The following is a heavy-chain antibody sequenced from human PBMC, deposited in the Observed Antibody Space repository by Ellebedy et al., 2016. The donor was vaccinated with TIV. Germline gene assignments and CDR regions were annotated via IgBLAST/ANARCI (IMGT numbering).Heavy chain of an antibody. J-gene: IGHJ4*02. D-gene: IGHD2-15*01. CDR2: ISDSGANT. Sequence: GESLKISCVAPGFTFSSYAMCWVRQAPGKGLEWVSTISDSGANTYFPDSVKGRFSISRDNAKNTLSLQMNSLRAEDTAVYYCATGCGQSCQTHFQYWGQGTQVTVSS. V-gene: IGHV3-23*01. CDR1: GFTFSSYA. CDR3: ATGCGQSCQTHFQY.